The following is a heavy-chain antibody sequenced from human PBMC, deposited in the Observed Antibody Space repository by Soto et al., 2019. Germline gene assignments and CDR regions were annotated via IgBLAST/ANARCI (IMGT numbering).Heavy chain of an antibody. CDR1: GYTCTSYA. D-gene: IGHD2-2*01. V-gene: IGHV1-3*01. J-gene: IGHJ4*02. CDR2: INAGNGNT. CDR3: AREGKRDPAFDY. Sequence: ASVKVSCKASGYTCTSYAMHWVRQAPGQRLEWMGWINAGNGNTKYSQKFQGRVTITRDTSESTAYMELSSLRSEDTAVYYCAREGKRDPAFDYWGQGIVVTISS.